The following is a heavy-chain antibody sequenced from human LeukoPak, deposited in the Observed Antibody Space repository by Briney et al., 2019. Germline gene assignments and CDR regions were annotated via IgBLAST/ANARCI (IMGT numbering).Heavy chain of an antibody. D-gene: IGHD5-12*01. CDR2: ISYDGSNK. Sequence: PGRSLRLSCAASGFTFSSYGMHWVRQAPGKGLEWVAVISYDGSNKYYADSVKGRFTISRDNSKNTLYLQMNSLRAEDTAVYYCAKDGGYDYLWRGTRDYFDYWAREPWSPSPQ. V-gene: IGHV3-30*18. J-gene: IGHJ4*02. CDR3: AKDGGYDYLWRGTRDYFDY. CDR1: GFTFSSYG.